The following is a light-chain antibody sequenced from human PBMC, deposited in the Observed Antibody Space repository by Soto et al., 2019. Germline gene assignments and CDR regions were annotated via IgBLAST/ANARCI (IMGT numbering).Light chain of an antibody. Sequence: QSVLTQPPSASGSPGQSVAISCTGTSSDVGGYNYVSWYQQHPGKAPKLMIYEVNKRPSGVPDRFSGSKSGNTASLTVSGLQAEDEADYYCSSYTSSSTTVFGTGTKGTVL. CDR1: SSDVGGYNY. CDR3: SSYTSSSTTV. CDR2: EVN. J-gene: IGLJ1*01. V-gene: IGLV2-8*01.